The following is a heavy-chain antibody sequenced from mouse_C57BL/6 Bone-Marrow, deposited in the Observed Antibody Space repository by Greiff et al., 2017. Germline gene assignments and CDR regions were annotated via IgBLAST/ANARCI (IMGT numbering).Heavy chain of an antibody. Sequence: QVQLQQPGAELVKPGASVKMSCKASGYTFTSYWITRVKQRSGLGLVWIGDSYPGSGSTNYNEKFKSKATLTVDTSSSTAYMQISSLSSEDSAVYYCARRGSSPADWGQGTLVTVSA. D-gene: IGHD1-1*01. CDR3: ARRGSSPAD. CDR2: SYPGSGST. CDR1: GYTFTSYW. J-gene: IGHJ3*01. V-gene: IGHV1-55*01.